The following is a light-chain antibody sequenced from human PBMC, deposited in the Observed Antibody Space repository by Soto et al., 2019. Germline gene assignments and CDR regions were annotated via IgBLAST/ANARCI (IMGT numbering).Light chain of an antibody. CDR3: QQYNNWPTWT. J-gene: IGKJ1*01. Sequence: EIVLTQSPGTLSLSPGERATLSCRASQSVSNNYLAWYQQKPGQAPRLLIYGASTRATGVPARFSGSGSGTEFTLTISSLQSEDFAVYYCQQYNNWPTWTFGQGTKVDNK. V-gene: IGKV3-15*01. CDR1: QSVSNN. CDR2: GAS.